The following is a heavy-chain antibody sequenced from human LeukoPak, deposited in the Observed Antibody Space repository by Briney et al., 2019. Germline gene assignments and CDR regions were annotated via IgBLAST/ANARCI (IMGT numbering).Heavy chain of an antibody. J-gene: IGHJ4*02. D-gene: IGHD3-10*01. CDR1: GFTFSNYA. Sequence: PGGSLRLSCAASGFTFSNYAMSWVRQAPGKGLEWVSAISGSGGSTYYADSVKGRFTISRDNSKNTLYLQMNSLRAEDTAVYYCAKIGSFNYYGSGSYYGNFDYWGQGTLVTVSS. V-gene: IGHV3-23*01. CDR2: ISGSGGST. CDR3: AKIGSFNYYGSGSYYGNFDY.